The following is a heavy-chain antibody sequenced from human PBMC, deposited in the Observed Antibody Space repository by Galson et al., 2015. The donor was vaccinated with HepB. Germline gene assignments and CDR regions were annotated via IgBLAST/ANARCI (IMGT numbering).Heavy chain of an antibody. V-gene: IGHV3-30*18. Sequence: SLRLSCAASGFTFSSYGMHWVRQAPGKGLEWVAVISYDGSNKYYADSVKGRFTISRDNSKNTLYLQMNSLRAEDTAVYYCAKDCGYYSLSSLVYWGQGTLVTVSS. CDR2: ISYDGSNK. D-gene: IGHD3-22*01. CDR1: GFTFSSYG. CDR3: AKDCGYYSLSSLVY. J-gene: IGHJ4*02.